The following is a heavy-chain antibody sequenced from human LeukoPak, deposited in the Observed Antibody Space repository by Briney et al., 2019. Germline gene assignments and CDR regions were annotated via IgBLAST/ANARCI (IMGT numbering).Heavy chain of an antibody. J-gene: IGHJ3*02. CDR1: GFSFSSHG. Sequence: GGSLRLSCAGSGFSFSSHGMNWVRQAPGKGLEWVSGISPSGDITYYTDSVKGRFTISRDNSKNTLYLQMNSLRAEDTAVYYCAKDLPMIVVVISSPNAFDIWGQGTMVTVSS. V-gene: IGHV3-23*01. D-gene: IGHD3-22*01. CDR2: ISPSGDIT. CDR3: AKDLPMIVVVISSPNAFDI.